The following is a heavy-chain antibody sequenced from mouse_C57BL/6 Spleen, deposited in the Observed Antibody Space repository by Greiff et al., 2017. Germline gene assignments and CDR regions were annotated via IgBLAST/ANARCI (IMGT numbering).Heavy chain of an antibody. D-gene: IGHD1-1*01. CDR2: ISGGGGNT. CDR3: ARHRTTVGASGYFDY. Sequence: EVQLVESGGGLVKPGGSLKLSCAASGFTFRSYTMSWVRQTPEKRLEWVAPISGGGGNTYYPDSVKGRFTIARANAKNTLYLQMSSLRSEDTALYYFARHRTTVGASGYFDYWGQGTTLTVSS. CDR1: GFTFRSYT. J-gene: IGHJ2*01. V-gene: IGHV5-9*01.